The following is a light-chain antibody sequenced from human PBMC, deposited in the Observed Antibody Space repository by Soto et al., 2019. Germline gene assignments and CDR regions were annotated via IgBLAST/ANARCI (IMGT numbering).Light chain of an antibody. J-gene: IGKJ5*01. CDR2: AAS. V-gene: IGKV3-20*01. Sequence: EIVLTQSPGTLSLSPGERATLSCRASQSVSNNYLAWYQQKPGQAPRLLIYAASSRATGIPDRFSGSGSGTDLTLTISSLEPEDFAVYYCQQYGSSPMTFGQGTRLEIK. CDR3: QQYGSSPMT. CDR1: QSVSNNY.